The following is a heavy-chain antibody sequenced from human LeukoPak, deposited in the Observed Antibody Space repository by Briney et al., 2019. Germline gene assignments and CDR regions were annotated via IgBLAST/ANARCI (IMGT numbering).Heavy chain of an antibody. CDR2: IRYDGTNK. CDR3: AKDRVVSREPAAFDV. D-gene: IGHD3-3*01. V-gene: IGHV3-30*02. CDR1: GFTFSSYG. Sequence: GGSLRLSCAASGFTFSSYGMHWVRQVPGKGLEWVAFIRYDGTNKYYVDSVKGRFTISRDNSKNTLYLQMNSLRAEDTAVYYCAKDRVVSREPAAFDVLGQGTMVTVSS. J-gene: IGHJ3*01.